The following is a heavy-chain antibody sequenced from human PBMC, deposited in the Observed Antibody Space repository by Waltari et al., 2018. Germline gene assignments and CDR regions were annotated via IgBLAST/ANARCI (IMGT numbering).Heavy chain of an antibody. D-gene: IGHD3-3*01. CDR3: ARGRIRFWEWFPSFDY. CDR2: INHSGSA. V-gene: IGHV4-34*01. CDR1: GGSFSGYY. Sequence: QVQLQQWGAGLLKPSENLSLTCAVYGGSFSGYYWSWIRQPPGEGLEWIGEINHSGSANYNASLNGRDTRSVDPSKNQFSLKLSSVTAADTAVYYCARGRIRFWEWFPSFDYWGQGTLVTVSS. J-gene: IGHJ4*02.